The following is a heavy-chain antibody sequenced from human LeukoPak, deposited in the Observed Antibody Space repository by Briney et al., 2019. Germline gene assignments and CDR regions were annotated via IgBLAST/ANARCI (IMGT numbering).Heavy chain of an antibody. V-gene: IGHV3-73*01. CDR1: GLTFSDSA. CDR3: NDNFCGYSGH. CDR2: IRSKANNYAT. J-gene: IGHJ4*02. D-gene: IGHD3-22*01. Sequence: GGSLRLSCAVAGLTFSDSAMHWVRQASGKGLEWVGRIRSKANNYATTYAASLKGRFTLYRDESKNTAYLQMNRLKTEDTAVYYCNDNFCGYSGHWGQGTLVTVSS.